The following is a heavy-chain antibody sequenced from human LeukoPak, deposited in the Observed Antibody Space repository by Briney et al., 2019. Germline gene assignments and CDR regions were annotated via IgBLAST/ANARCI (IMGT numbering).Heavy chain of an antibody. CDR3: AKGLNSGWYGQSFDL. CDR1: GFAFSAYG. V-gene: IGHV3-30*18. J-gene: IGHJ4*02. D-gene: IGHD6-19*01. CDR2: LSYDGTNG. Sequence: GGSLRLSCAASGFAFSAYGMHWVAQAPGKRLEWVAVLSYDGTNGYYAGSVKGRLTISRDNSKNTLDLQMNSLRAEDTSVYYCAKGLNSGWYGQSFDLWGQGTLVTVSS.